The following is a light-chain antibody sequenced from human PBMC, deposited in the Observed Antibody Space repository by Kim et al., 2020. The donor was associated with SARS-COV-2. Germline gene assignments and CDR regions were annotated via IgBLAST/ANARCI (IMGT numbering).Light chain of an antibody. CDR3: QAWDSSTFLV. CDR2: QDS. V-gene: IGLV3-1*01. Sequence: SYELTQPPSVSVSPGQTASITCSGDQLGDKYACWYQQKPGQSPVLVIYQDSKRPSGIPERFSGSNSGNTATLTISGTQAMDEADYYCQAWDSSTFLVFGGGTQLTVL. J-gene: IGLJ3*02. CDR1: QLGDKY.